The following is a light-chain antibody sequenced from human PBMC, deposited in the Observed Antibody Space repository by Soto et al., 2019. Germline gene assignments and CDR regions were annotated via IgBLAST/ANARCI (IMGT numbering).Light chain of an antibody. J-gene: IGLJ1*01. CDR3: QSYDSPLSARYV. V-gene: IGLV1-40*01. Sequence: QSVLTQPPSVSGAPGQRVTISCTGSSSNIGAGYDVHWYQQRPGTAPKLLIFGNINRPSGVPDRFSGSKSGTSASLAITGLLAEDGGDYYCQSYDSPLSARYVFGTGTKLTVL. CDR1: SSNIGAGYD. CDR2: GNI.